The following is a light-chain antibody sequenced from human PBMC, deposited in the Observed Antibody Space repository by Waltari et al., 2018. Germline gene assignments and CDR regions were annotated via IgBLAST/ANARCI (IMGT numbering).Light chain of an antibody. CDR2: EVS. CDR1: SSDIGGSKF. CDR3: ASYTSVSTLVV. Sequence: QSALTQPASVSGSPGQSITISCSGASSDIGGSKFVSWYQQHPDKAPKPMIYEVSKRPSGVSNRFSGTTSDNTASLTISGLQAEDEGDYYCASYTSVSTLVVFGGGTKLTVL. J-gene: IGLJ2*01. V-gene: IGLV2-14*01.